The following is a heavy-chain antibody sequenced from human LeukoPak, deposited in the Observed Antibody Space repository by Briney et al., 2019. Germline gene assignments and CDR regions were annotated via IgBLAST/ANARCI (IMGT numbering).Heavy chain of an antibody. D-gene: IGHD5-18*01. CDR1: GYTFTSYY. CDR3: ARDGYSYGYAHFFDY. J-gene: IGHJ4*02. V-gene: IGHV1-46*03. Sequence: ASVKVSCKASGYTFTSYYMHWVRQAPGQGLEWMGIINPSGGSTSYAQKFQGRVTMTRDTSTSTVYMELSSLRSEDTAVYYCARDGYSYGYAHFFDYWGQRTLVTVSS. CDR2: INPSGGST.